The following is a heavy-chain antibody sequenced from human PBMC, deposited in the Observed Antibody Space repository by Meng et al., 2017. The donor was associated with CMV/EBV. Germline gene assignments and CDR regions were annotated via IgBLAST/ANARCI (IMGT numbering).Heavy chain of an antibody. V-gene: IGHV3-7*01. D-gene: IGHD5-24*01. CDR2: IKQDGSEK. J-gene: IGHJ4*02. CDR3: ARVARGDGYNAFDY. Sequence: GESLKISCAASGFTFSSYWMSWVRQAPGKGLEWVANIKQDGSEKYYVDSVKGRFTISRDNAKNSLYLQMNSLRAEDTAVYYCARVARGDGYNAFDYWGQGTLVTVSS. CDR1: GFTFSSYW.